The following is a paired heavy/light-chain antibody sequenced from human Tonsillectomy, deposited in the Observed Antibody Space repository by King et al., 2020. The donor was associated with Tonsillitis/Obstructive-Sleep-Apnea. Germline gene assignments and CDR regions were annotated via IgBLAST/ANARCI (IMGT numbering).Heavy chain of an antibody. J-gene: IGHJ6*03. Sequence: EVQLLESGGGLVQPGGSLRLSCTASGFTFSNYGMSWVRQAPGKGLEWVSAISGSGGNTYYADSVKGRFTISRDNSKNTLYLQMNSLRAEDTAVYYCAKDGYCSGTSCYRVYYMDVWGKGTTVTVSS. CDR1: GFTFSNYG. CDR2: ISGSGGNT. V-gene: IGHV3-23*01. CDR3: AKDGYCSGTSCYRVYYMDV. D-gene: IGHD2-2*03.
Light chain of an antibody. CDR1: QSVLYSSSNKNN. CDR3: QQYYSTPYT. V-gene: IGKV4-1*01. Sequence: DIVMTQSPDSLAVSLGERATINCKSSQSVLYSSSNKNNLVWYQQKPGQPPKLLIYWASTRESGVPDRFSGSGSGTDFTLTISSLQAEDVAVYYCQQYYSTPYTFGQGTKLEIK. J-gene: IGKJ2*01. CDR2: WAS.